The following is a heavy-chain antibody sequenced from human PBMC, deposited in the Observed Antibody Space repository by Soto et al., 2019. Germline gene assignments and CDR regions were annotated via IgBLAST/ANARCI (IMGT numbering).Heavy chain of an antibody. CDR3: AKGSPTLHY. CDR2: ISGSGGST. D-gene: IGHD1-26*01. J-gene: IGHJ4*02. CDR1: GFTFSSFS. Sequence: GGSLILSCASSGFTFSSFSMILVRQAPGKGLEWVSAISGSGGSTYYADSVKGRFTIPRDNSKNTLYLQMNSLRAEDTAVYYCAKGSPTLHYWGQGTLVTVSS. V-gene: IGHV3-23*01.